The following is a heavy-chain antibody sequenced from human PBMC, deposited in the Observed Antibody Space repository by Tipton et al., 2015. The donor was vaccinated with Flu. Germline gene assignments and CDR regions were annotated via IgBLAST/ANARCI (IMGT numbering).Heavy chain of an antibody. V-gene: IGHV4-59*08. CDR2: IYYTGST. CDR1: GGSISQYY. Sequence: TLSLTCSVSGGSISQYYWSWIRQPPGKGLEWIGYIYYTGSTHYNPSLKSRAIISVDTSQNVLSLQLSSVIAADTAVYYCARHRRSTLAHWGQGVLVTVSS. CDR3: ARHRRSTLAH. J-gene: IGHJ4*02.